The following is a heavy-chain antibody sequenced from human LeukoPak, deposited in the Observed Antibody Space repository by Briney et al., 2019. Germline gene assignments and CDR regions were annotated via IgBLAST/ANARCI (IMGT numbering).Heavy chain of an antibody. J-gene: IGHJ3*02. CDR3: AKPTAGTDAFDI. Sequence: GGSLRLSCAASGFTVSSNYMSWVRQAPGKGLEWVSVIYSGGSTYYADSVKGRFTISRDNSKNTLYLQMNSLRAEDTAVYYCAKPTAGTDAFDIWGQGTMVTVSS. CDR2: IYSGGST. V-gene: IGHV3-53*05. CDR1: GFTVSSNY. D-gene: IGHD6-13*01.